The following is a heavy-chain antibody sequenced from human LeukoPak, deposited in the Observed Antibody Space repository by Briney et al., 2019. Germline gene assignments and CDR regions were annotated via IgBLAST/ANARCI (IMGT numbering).Heavy chain of an antibody. CDR3: GRGYYYYYYMDV. Sequence: GGSLRLSCAASGFTFSSYGMHWVRQALGKGLEWVAVISYDGSNKYYADSVKGRFTISRDNSKNTLYLQMNSLRAEDTAVYYCGRGYYYYYYMDVWGKGTTVTVSS. CDR1: GFTFSSYG. V-gene: IGHV3-30*03. CDR2: ISYDGSNK. J-gene: IGHJ6*03.